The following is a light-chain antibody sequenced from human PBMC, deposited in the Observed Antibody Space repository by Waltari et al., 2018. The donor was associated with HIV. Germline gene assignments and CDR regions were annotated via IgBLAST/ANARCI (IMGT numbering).Light chain of an antibody. V-gene: IGKV3-15*01. Sequence: EIVLTQSPATLSVSPGERVTLSCRASQRIGSYLAWFQPKPGQVPSLLIYERSVRATGIPARFSGSGSGTEFTLTIGSLQYEDCAVYFCHQYSDWPFSFGQGTKLDIK. CDR2: ERS. CDR1: QRIGSY. J-gene: IGKJ2*03. CDR3: HQYSDWPFS.